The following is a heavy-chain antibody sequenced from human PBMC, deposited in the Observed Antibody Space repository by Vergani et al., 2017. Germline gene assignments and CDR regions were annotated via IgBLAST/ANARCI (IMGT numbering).Heavy chain of an antibody. Sequence: QIHLVQSGSELKKPGASVKVSCKASGYDINNYALTWVRQSPRQGPEWMGWINSNSGSPTYAQAFTGRFVFSLDTSVNTAYLQINGLQSDDTAVYFCSSVAVSGFLDYWGQGTQVTVSS. D-gene: IGHD6-19*01. V-gene: IGHV7-4-1*02. CDR1: GYDINNYA. CDR3: SSVAVSGFLDY. CDR2: INSNSGSP. J-gene: IGHJ4*02.